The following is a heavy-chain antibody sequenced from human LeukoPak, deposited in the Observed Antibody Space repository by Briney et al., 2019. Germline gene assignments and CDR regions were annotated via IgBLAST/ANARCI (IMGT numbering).Heavy chain of an antibody. D-gene: IGHD5-18*01. CDR2: IYHSGST. Sequence: SETLSLTCAVSGGSISSGGYSWSWIRQPPGKGLEWIGYIYHSGSTYYNPSLKSRVTISVDRSKNQFSLKLSSVTAADTAVYYCARAGIQLFYGYWGQGTLVTVSS. CDR3: ARAGIQLFYGY. V-gene: IGHV4-30-2*01. CDR1: GGSISSGGYS. J-gene: IGHJ4*02.